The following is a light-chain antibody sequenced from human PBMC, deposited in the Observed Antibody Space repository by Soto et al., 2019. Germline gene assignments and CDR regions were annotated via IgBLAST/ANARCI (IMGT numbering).Light chain of an antibody. CDR1: SSDVGGYDH. CDR2: DVT. V-gene: IGLV2-14*03. J-gene: IGLJ3*02. CDR3: SSYTNKDTLL. Sequence: QSVLSQPASVSGSRGQSITISCTGTSSDVGGYDHVSWYQQHPGKAPKLIIYDVTVRPSGISRRFSGSKSDNTASLAVSGLQPEDEADYYCSSYTNKDTLLFGGGTKLTVL.